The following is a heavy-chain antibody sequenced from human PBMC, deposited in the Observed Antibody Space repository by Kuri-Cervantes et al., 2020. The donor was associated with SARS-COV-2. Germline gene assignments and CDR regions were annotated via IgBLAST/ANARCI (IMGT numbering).Heavy chain of an antibody. CDR3: ARHLTGSYRYYYYMDV. Sequence: ETLSLTCAASGFTFSSYAMSWVRQAPGKGLEWVSAISGSGGSTYYADSVKGRFTISRDNSKNTLYLQMNSLRAEDTAVYYCARHLTGSYRYYYYMDVWGKGTTVTVSS. J-gene: IGHJ6*03. CDR2: ISGSGGST. D-gene: IGHD3-9*01. CDR1: GFTFSSYA. V-gene: IGHV3-23*01.